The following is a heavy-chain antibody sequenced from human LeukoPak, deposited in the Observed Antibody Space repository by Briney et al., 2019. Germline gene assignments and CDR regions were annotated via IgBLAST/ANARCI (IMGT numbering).Heavy chain of an antibody. Sequence: ASVKVSCKAPGYTFISYYMHWVRQAPGQGLEWMGIINPSSGSTSFAQRFQGRVTMTRDMSTSTVYMALSSLRSEDTAVYYCARTVGSTARWFDPWGQGTLVTVSS. V-gene: IGHV1-46*01. CDR3: ARTVGSTARWFDP. CDR2: INPSSGST. J-gene: IGHJ5*02. CDR1: GYTFISYY. D-gene: IGHD1-26*01.